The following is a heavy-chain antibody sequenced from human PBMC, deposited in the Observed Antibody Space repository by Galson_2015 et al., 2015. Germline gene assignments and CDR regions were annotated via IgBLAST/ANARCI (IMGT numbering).Heavy chain of an antibody. CDR1: GYSFTSYW. CDR2: IDPSDSYT. Sequence: QSGAEVKKPGESLRISCKGSGYSFTSYWISWVRQMPGKGLEWMGRIDPSDSYTNYSPSFQGHVAISADKSISTAYLQWSSLKASDTAMYYCARLYDSSGYSETDFDYWGQGTLVTVSS. D-gene: IGHD3-22*01. J-gene: IGHJ4*02. CDR3: ARLYDSSGYSETDFDY. V-gene: IGHV5-10-1*01.